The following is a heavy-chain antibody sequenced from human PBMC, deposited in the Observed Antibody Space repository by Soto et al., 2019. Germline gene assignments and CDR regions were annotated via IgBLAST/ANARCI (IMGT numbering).Heavy chain of an antibody. CDR3: ARHGALLLAEAGTWFDP. V-gene: IGHV3-48*01. D-gene: IGHD6-19*01. J-gene: IGHJ5*02. Sequence: GGSLRLSCAASGFTFSSYSMNWVRQAPGKGLEWVSYISSSSSTIYYADSVKGRFTISRDNAKNSLYLQMNSLRAEDTAVYYCARHGALLLAEAGTWFDPWGQGTLVTVSS. CDR2: ISSSSSTI. CDR1: GFTFSSYS.